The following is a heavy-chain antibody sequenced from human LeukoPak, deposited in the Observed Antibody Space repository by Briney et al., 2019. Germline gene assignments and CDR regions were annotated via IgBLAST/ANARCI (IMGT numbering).Heavy chain of an antibody. Sequence: SETLSLTCSVSGGSIISNIYYWAWVRQPPGKGLEWIGNIYYSGTTYYNPSLKSRVTISVDTSKNQFSLRLSSVTAADTAVYYCARDWGVSARPGYMDVWGKGTTVTVSS. D-gene: IGHD6-6*01. CDR2: IYYSGTT. J-gene: IGHJ6*03. V-gene: IGHV4-39*07. CDR3: ARDWGVSARPGYMDV. CDR1: GGSIISNIYY.